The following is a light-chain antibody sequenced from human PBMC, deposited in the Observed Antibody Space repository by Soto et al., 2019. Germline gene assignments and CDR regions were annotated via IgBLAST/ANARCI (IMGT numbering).Light chain of an antibody. Sequence: QAVMTQPASVFGSPGQAIIISCTGTSSDVGGHDYVSWYQLHPGKAPKLMVFEVSNRPSGVSYRFSGSKSGNTASLTISGLQAEDEADYFCSSYSISTAYLFGTGSKVTVL. CDR3: SSYSISTAYL. CDR1: SSDVGGHDY. V-gene: IGLV2-14*01. CDR2: EVS. J-gene: IGLJ1*01.